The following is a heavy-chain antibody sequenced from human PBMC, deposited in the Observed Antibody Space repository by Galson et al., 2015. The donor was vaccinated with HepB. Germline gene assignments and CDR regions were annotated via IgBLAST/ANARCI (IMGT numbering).Heavy chain of an antibody. J-gene: IGHJ2*01. V-gene: IGHV1-18*04. Sequence: SVKVSCKASGYTFTSYGISWVRQAPGQGLEWMGWISAYNGNTNYAQKLQGRVTMTTDTSTSTAYMELRSLRSDDTAVYYCARAKLPYIVVVPAAMNWYFDLWGRGTLVTVSS. D-gene: IGHD2-2*01. CDR2: ISAYNGNT. CDR3: ARAKLPYIVVVPAAMNWYFDL. CDR1: GYTFTSYG.